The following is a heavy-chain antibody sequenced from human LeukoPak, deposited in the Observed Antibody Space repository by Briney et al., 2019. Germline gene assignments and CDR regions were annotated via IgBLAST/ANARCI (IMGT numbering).Heavy chain of an antibody. CDR1: GFTFSSYW. CDR2: IKQDGSEK. V-gene: IGHV3-7*01. Sequence: PGGSLRLSCAASGFTFSSYWMSWVRQAPGKGLEWVANIKQDGSEKYYVDSVKGRFTISRDNAKNSLYLQMNSLRPEDTAVYYCARDPYSGNYGAYYYYYMDVWGKGTTVTISS. D-gene: IGHD1-26*01. J-gene: IGHJ6*03. CDR3: ARDPYSGNYGAYYYYYMDV.